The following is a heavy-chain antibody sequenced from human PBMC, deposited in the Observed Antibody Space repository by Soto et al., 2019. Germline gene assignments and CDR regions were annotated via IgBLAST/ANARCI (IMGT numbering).Heavy chain of an antibody. Sequence: QVQLVQSGAEVKKTGASVKVSCKASGYTFTHYGITWVRQAPGQGLERMGWSNSFSGDTNYPQKLQGRLTMTTETSSYSVYIGLKNRRYDDTAVYYCASVLHSGGKCWYFDIWGRGNLVTVSS. D-gene: IGHD2-15*01. V-gene: IGHV1-18*01. J-gene: IGHJ2*01. CDR1: GYTFTHYG. CDR2: SNSFSGDT. CDR3: ASVLHSGGKCWYFDI.